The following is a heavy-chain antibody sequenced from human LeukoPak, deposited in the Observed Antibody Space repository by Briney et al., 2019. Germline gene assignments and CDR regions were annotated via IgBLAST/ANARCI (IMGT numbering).Heavy chain of an antibody. CDR3: ARDPHDYGDHFDY. D-gene: IGHD4-17*01. Sequence: GGSLRLSCAASGFTFGSYSMNWVRQAPGKGLEWVSSISSSSSYIYYADSVKGRFTISRDNAKNSLYLQMNSLRAEDTAVYYCARDPHDYGDHFDYWGQGTLVTVSS. J-gene: IGHJ4*02. CDR2: ISSSSSYI. CDR1: GFTFGSYS. V-gene: IGHV3-21*01.